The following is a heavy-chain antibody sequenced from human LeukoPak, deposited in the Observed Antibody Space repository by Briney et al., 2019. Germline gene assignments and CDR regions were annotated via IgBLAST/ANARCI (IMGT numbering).Heavy chain of an antibody. CDR2: FGGTGGDI. J-gene: IGHJ4*02. D-gene: IGHD4-23*01. V-gene: IGHV3-23*01. Sequence: KIWVGDVSGKKIEWVSAFGGTGGDINYADSVKGRFTISRDNSKGILYLQMNSLRAEDTAVYYCAKDILRWAFDYWGQGILVTVSS. CDR3: AKDILRWAFDY.